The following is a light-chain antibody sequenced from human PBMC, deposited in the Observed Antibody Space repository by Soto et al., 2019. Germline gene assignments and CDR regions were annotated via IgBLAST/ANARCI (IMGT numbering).Light chain of an antibody. V-gene: IGLV2-14*01. CDR3: SSYTTSSTLV. CDR2: EVS. CDR1: ISDVGGYNY. Sequence: QSSLTQPASVYASPGQSITISCTGTISDVGGYNYVSWYQQRPGKAPKLLIYEVSDRPSGVSNRFSGSKSGNTASLTISGLQAEDEADYYCSSYTTSSTLVFATGTKVTVL. J-gene: IGLJ1*01.